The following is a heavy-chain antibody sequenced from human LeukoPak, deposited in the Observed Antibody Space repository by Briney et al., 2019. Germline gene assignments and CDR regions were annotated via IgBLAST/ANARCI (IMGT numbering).Heavy chain of an antibody. D-gene: IGHD3-10*01. V-gene: IGHV3-23*01. Sequence: GGSLRLSCVASGFTFSNYAMSWVRQAPGKRLEWVSAVTGRGGSTYYADSVKGRFTISRDNSKNTLYLQMNSLRAEDTAVYYCAKDGAYYGSGSYHHYGMDVWGKGTTVTVSS. CDR2: VTGRGGST. CDR3: AKDGAYYGSGSYHHYGMDV. J-gene: IGHJ6*04. CDR1: GFTFSNYA.